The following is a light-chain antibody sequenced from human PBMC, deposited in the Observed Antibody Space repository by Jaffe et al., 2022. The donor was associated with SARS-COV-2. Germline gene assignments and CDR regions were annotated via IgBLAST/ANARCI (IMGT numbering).Light chain of an antibody. CDR2: GAS. J-gene: IGKJ1*01. Sequence: EIVMTQSPATLSVSPGERATLSCRASQSVSSSLAWYQQKPGQAPRLLIYGASIRATGIQARFSGSGSGTEFTLTISSLQSEDFAVYYCQQYKDWPRTFGQGTKVEIK. CDR1: QSVSSS. V-gene: IGKV3-15*01. CDR3: QQYKDWPRT.